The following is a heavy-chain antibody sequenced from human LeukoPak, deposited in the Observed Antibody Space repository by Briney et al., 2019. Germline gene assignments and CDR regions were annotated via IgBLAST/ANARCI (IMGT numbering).Heavy chain of an antibody. D-gene: IGHD3-22*01. V-gene: IGHV1-18*01. J-gene: IGHJ3*01. Sequence: GASVKVSCKASGYSFNSYGISWVRQAPGQGLEWMGWISAYDGDKNYEQKLQGRVTLTTDTSTSTVYMELRSLRSDDTAVYYCARDYYYDSNGYPDDTFDVWGQGTMLTVSS. CDR2: ISAYDGDK. CDR1: GYSFNSYG. CDR3: ARDYYYDSNGYPDDTFDV.